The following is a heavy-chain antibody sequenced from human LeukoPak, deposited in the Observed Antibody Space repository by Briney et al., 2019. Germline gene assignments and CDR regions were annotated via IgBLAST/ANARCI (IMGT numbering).Heavy chain of an antibody. CDR1: GYTFTSYG. Sequence: GASVKVSCKASGYTFTSYGISWVRQAPGQGLEWMGWISAYNGNTNYAQKLQGRVTMTTDTSTSTAYMELRSLRSDDTAVYYCASCRKEQWLVQTYYFDYWGQGTLVTVSS. CDR3: ASCRKEQWLVQTYYFDY. V-gene: IGHV1-18*01. J-gene: IGHJ4*02. D-gene: IGHD6-19*01. CDR2: ISAYNGNT.